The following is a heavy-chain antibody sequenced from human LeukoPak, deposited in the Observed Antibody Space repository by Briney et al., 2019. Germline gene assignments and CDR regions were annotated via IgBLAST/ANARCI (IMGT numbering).Heavy chain of an antibody. CDR3: AREGTDYDILTGYPPRDNWFDP. J-gene: IGHJ5*02. D-gene: IGHD3-9*01. Sequence: GGSLRLSCSASGFTFSTYSMNWVRQAPGKGLEWVSSVSSSSRYIYYADSVKGRFTISRDNAKNSLYLQMNSLRAEDTAVYYCAREGTDYDILTGYPPRDNWFDPWGQGTLVTVSS. CDR1: GFTFSTYS. CDR2: VSSSSRYI. V-gene: IGHV3-21*01.